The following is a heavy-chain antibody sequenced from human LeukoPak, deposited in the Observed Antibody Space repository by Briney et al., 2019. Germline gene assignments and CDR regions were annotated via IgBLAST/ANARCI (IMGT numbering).Heavy chain of an antibody. CDR3: ARHAGYCTGGKGYSFYYFDY. J-gene: IGHJ4*02. CDR2: IHHGDSDT. V-gene: IGHV5-51*01. CDR1: GYTFTNYW. D-gene: IGHD2-8*02. Sequence: GESLKISCKASGYTFTNYWIGWVRHTPGKGLEWMGIIHHGDSDTRYRTSFQGQVTMSVDESTSTAYLHWTSLKPWDTAIYYCARHAGYCTGGKGYSFYYFDYWGQGTLVTVSS.